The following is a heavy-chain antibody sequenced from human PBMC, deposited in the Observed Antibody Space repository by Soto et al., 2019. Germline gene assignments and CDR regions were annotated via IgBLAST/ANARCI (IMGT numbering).Heavy chain of an antibody. Sequence: DVHLVESGGGLAQPGGSLRLSCAASGFTFSSYEMNWVRQAPGKGLEWISYITSSVSTTYYADSLKGRFTISRDNAKNSLYLQMNSLRADDTAVYYCARGNSPVNVHWGQGTLVTVSS. CDR3: ARGNSPVNVH. J-gene: IGHJ4*02. V-gene: IGHV3-48*03. CDR2: ITSSVSTT. CDR1: GFTFSSYE. D-gene: IGHD3-16*02.